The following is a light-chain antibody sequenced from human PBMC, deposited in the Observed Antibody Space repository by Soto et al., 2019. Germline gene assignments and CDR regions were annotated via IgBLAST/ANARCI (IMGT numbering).Light chain of an antibody. J-gene: IGKJ2*01. V-gene: IGKV3-15*01. Sequence: EIVMTQSPATLSVSPGERATLSCRASQSVSTNLAWYQQKPGQAPRLLMYGASTRATGMSARFSGRGSGTGFTLTISSLQSEDFSVYYCQKYNDWPRTFGQGTKLEIK. CDR1: QSVSTN. CDR2: GAS. CDR3: QKYNDWPRT.